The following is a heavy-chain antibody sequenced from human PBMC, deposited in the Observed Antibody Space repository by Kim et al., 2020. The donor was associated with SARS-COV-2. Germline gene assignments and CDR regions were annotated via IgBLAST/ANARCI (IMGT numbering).Heavy chain of an antibody. Sequence: ADSVKGRFTISRDNSKNTLYLQMNSLRAEDTAVYYCAKGNGGSWSGSFDYWGQGTLVTVSS. J-gene: IGHJ4*02. CDR3: AKGNGGSWSGSFDY. D-gene: IGHD1-26*01. V-gene: IGHV3-23*01.